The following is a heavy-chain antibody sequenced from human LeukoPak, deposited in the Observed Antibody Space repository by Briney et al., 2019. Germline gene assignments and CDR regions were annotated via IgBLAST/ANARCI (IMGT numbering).Heavy chain of an antibody. D-gene: IGHD4-17*01. CDR2: INHSGST. CDR1: GGSFSGYY. Sequence: SETLSLTCAVYGGSFSGYYWSWIRQPPGKGLEWIEEINHSGSTNYNPSLKSRVTISVDTSKNQFSLKLSSVTAADTAVYYCARRMTTVTKVDYWGQGTLVTVSS. J-gene: IGHJ4*02. CDR3: ARRMTTVTKVDY. V-gene: IGHV4-34*01.